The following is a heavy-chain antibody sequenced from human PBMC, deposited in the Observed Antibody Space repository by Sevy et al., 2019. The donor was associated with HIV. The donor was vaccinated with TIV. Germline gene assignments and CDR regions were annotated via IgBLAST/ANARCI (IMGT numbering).Heavy chain of an antibody. CDR1: GYTLTELS. D-gene: IGHD2-21*02. V-gene: IGHV1-24*01. Sequence: ASVKVSCKVSGYTLTELSMHWVRQAPGKGLEWMGGFDPEDGETIYAQKFQGRVTMTEDTSTDTAYMELSSLRSEDTAVYYCATESRLLFHNQDAFDIWGQGTMVTVSS. CDR3: ATESRLLFHNQDAFDI. J-gene: IGHJ3*02. CDR2: FDPEDGET.